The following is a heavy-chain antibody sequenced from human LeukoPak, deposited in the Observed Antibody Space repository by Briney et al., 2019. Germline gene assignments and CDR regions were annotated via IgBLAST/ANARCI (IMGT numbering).Heavy chain of an antibody. CDR3: ARGIYDFWSGYYSNYYYYYMDV. J-gene: IGHJ6*03. CDR2: IFYSGST. CDR1: GGSLSSSSYY. Sequence: SETLSLTCTVSGGSLSSSSYYWGWIRQPPGKGLEWIGTIFYSGSTNYNPSLKSRVTISVDTSKNQFSLKLSSVTAADTAVYYCARGIYDFWSGYYSNYYYYYMDVWGKGTTVTVSS. V-gene: IGHV4-39*07. D-gene: IGHD3-3*01.